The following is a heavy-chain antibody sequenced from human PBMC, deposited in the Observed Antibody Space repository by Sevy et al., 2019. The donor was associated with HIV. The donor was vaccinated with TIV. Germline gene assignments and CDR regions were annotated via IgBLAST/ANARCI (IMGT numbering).Heavy chain of an antibody. J-gene: IGHJ4*02. CDR2: ISFSSNYI. Sequence: GGSLRLSCAASGFTFSTYTMNWVRQAPGKALQWVSSISFSSNYIFFADSMKGRFTISRDNAKNSLYLQMNSRRAEDTAVYYCARGHSSSWPYFDYWGQGTLVTVSS. CDR3: ARGHSSSWPYFDY. D-gene: IGHD6-13*01. CDR1: GFTFSTYT. V-gene: IGHV3-21*01.